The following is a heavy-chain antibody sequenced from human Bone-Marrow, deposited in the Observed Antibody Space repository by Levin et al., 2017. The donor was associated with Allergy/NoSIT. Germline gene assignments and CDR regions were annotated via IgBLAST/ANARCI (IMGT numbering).Heavy chain of an antibody. CDR1: GYTFTSYD. D-gene: IGHD3-3*01. CDR2: MNPNSGNT. V-gene: IGHV1-8*01. CDR3: ARAGSDRKYYYFWIGFYSSYDALHG. J-gene: IGHJ6*02. Sequence: ASVKVSCKASGYTFTSYDINWVRQATGQGLEWMGWMNPNSGNTGSAQKFQGRVTMTRNTSISTAYMEVSSLRSDDTAGYYCARAGSDRKYYYFWIGFYSSYDALHGWGQGTTVTVS.